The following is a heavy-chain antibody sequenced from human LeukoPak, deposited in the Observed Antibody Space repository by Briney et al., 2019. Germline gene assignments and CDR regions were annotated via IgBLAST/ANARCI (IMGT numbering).Heavy chain of an antibody. CDR2: VYYSGST. D-gene: IGHD6-6*01. CDR3: ARNSSSSPWFDP. Sequence: PSETLSLTCTVSGGSISSGSHYWGWIRQPPGKGPEWIGTVYYSGSTYYNPSLKSRVTISVDTSKNQFSLRLSSVTAADTAVYYCARNSSSSPWFDPWGQGTLVTVSS. V-gene: IGHV4-39*01. CDR1: GGSISSGSHY. J-gene: IGHJ5*02.